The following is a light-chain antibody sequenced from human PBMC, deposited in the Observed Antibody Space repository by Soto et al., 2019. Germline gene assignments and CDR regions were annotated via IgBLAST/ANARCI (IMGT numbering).Light chain of an antibody. CDR1: QSVADN. CDR3: QQYNYWPIT. V-gene: IGKV3-15*01. Sequence: EVVMTQSQATLSVSPLAGAHLXCRASQSVADNLAWFQQKPGQGPRLLIYGASTRATGIPARFSGSGSETDFTLTVSSLRSEDSAVYYCQQYNYWPITFGQGTRLEIK. J-gene: IGKJ5*01. CDR2: GAS.